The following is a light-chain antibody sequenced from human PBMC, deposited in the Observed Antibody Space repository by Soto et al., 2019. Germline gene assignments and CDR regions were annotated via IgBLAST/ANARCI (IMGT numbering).Light chain of an antibody. CDR1: QSVTTR. J-gene: IGKJ5*01. Sequence: DIVLPQSPATLSLSPGGRATLSCRASQSVTTRLAWYQQTPGQPPRLLISGASVGAYGVQVRISGSGSGKDFTLTISRLEPEEFALYYCQQYGGSPSTFGLGTRLRL. V-gene: IGKV3-20*01. CDR3: QQYGGSPST. CDR2: GAS.